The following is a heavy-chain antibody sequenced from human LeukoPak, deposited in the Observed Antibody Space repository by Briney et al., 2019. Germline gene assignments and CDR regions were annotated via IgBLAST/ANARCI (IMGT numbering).Heavy chain of an antibody. D-gene: IGHD2-15*01. V-gene: IGHV4-59*01. CDR2: VYYNGSA. CDR3: ARKGGHFDY. CDR1: GDSINYYY. J-gene: IGHJ4*02. Sequence: PSETLSLTCTVPGDSINYYYWSWIRQSPGKGLEWIGYVYYNGSAKYNPSLKSRVTISVDMSKNQFFLEVSSVTAADTAIYYCARKGGHFDYWGQGTLVTVSS.